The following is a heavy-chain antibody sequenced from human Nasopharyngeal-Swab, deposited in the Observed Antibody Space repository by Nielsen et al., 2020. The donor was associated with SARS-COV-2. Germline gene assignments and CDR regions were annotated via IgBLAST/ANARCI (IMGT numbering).Heavy chain of an antibody. CDR1: GYSFTSYG. CDR3: ARAGEIAAADY. D-gene: IGHD6-13*01. Sequence: GGSLRLSCKGSGYSFTSYGISWVRQAPGQGLEWMGWISAYNGNTNYAQKLQGRVTMTTDTSTSTAYMELRSLRSDDTAVYYCARAGEIAAADYWGQGTLVTVSS. CDR2: ISAYNGNT. V-gene: IGHV1-18*01. J-gene: IGHJ4*02.